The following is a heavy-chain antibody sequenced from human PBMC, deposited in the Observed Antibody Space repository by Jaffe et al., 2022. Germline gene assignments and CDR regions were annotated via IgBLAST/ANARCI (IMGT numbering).Heavy chain of an antibody. Sequence: QVQLVESGGGVVQPGGSLRLSCAASGFTFSSYGMHWVRQAPGKGLEWVAFIRYDGSNKYYADSVKGRFTISRDNSKNTLYLQMNSLRAEDTAVYYCAKDQHYGSGSYYHWGQGTLVTVSS. J-gene: IGHJ5*02. V-gene: IGHV3-30*02. D-gene: IGHD3-10*01. CDR3: AKDQHYGSGSYYH. CDR2: IRYDGSNK. CDR1: GFTFSSYG.